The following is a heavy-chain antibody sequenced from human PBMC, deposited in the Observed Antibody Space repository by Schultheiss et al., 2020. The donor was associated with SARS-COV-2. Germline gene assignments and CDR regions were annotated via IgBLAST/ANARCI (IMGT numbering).Heavy chain of an antibody. CDR3: ASEGLRFLENDY. Sequence: SETLSLTCAVYGGSFSGYYWSWIRQPPGKGLEWIGSIYYSGSTYYNPSLKSRVTISVDTSKNQFSLKLSSVTAADTAVYYCASEGLRFLENDYWGQGTLVTVSS. D-gene: IGHD3-3*01. CDR1: GGSFSGYY. CDR2: IYYSGST. V-gene: IGHV4-59*08. J-gene: IGHJ4*02.